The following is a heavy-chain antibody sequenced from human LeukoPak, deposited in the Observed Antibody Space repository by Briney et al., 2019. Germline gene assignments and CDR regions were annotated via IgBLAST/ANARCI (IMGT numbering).Heavy chain of an antibody. CDR3: AIHSSSSSFDY. Sequence: SQTLSLTCTVSGGSISSSSYYWGWIRQPPGKGLEWIGSIYYSGSTYYNPSLKSRVTISVDTSKNQFSLKLSSVTAADTAVYYCAIHSSSSSFDYWGQGTLVTVSS. D-gene: IGHD6-6*01. CDR1: GGSISSSSYY. CDR2: IYYSGST. V-gene: IGHV4-39*01. J-gene: IGHJ4*02.